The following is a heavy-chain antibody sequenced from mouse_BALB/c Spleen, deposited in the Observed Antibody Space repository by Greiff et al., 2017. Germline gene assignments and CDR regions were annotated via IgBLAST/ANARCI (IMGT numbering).Heavy chain of an antibody. V-gene: IGHV5-12-2*01. J-gene: IGHJ4*01. CDR2: ISNGGGST. CDR3: ARRGVGRDYYAMDY. D-gene: IGHD4-1*01. Sequence: EVQGVESGGGLVQPGGSLKLSCAASGFTFSSYTMSWVRQTPEKRLEWVAYISNGGGSTYYPDTVKGRFTISRDNAKNTLYLQMSSLKSEDTAMYYCARRGVGRDYYAMDYWGQGTSVTVSS. CDR1: GFTFSSYT.